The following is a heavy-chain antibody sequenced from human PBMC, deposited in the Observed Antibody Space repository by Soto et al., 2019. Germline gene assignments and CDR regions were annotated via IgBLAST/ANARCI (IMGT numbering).Heavy chain of an antibody. Sequence: GASVKVSCKASGYTFTSYYMHWVRQAPEQRLEWMGGITPLFGTAVYAQKFQGRVTITADESTSTAYMELATLRSEDTALYYCAINVVGTAGDYWGQGTQVTVSS. CDR1: GYTFTSYY. J-gene: IGHJ4*02. CDR3: AINVVGTAGDY. V-gene: IGHV1-69*13. D-gene: IGHD7-27*01. CDR2: ITPLFGTA.